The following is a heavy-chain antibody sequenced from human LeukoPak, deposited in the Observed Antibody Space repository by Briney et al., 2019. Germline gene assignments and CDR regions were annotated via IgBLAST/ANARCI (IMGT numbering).Heavy chain of an antibody. CDR1: RFTFSSYT. J-gene: IGHJ4*02. D-gene: IGHD3-22*01. CDR2: IRYDGSNK. V-gene: IGHV3-30*02. CDR3: AREHTSTTTIVVVITLPSDC. Sequence: GGSLRLSCAASRFTFSSYTMHWVRQAPGKGLEWVAFIRYDGSNKYYADSVKGRFTISRNNSKNTMYLQMKSLRAEDTAVYYCAREHTSTTTIVVVITLPSDCWGQGTLVTVSS.